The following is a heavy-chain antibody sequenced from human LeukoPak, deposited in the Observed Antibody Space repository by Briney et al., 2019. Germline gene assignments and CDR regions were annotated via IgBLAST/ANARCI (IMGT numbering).Heavy chain of an antibody. V-gene: IGHV3-30*02. CDR3: AKARSSGYYSGSDY. CDR2: IRYDGSNK. CDR1: GFTFSSYG. J-gene: IGHJ4*02. D-gene: IGHD3-22*01. Sequence: PGGSPRLSCAASGFTFSSYGMHWVRQAPGKGLEWVAFIRYDGSNKYYADSVKGRFTISRDNSKNTLYLQMNSLRAEDTAVYYCAKARSSGYYSGSDYWGQGTLVTVSS.